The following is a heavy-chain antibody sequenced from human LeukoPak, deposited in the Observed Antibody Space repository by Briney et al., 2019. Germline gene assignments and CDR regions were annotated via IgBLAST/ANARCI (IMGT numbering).Heavy chain of an antibody. Sequence: GGSLRLSCAASGFTFSSFEMNWVRQAPGKGFEWVSYISTSGSTTYYADSVKGRFTISRDNAKNSLYLQMNSLRAEDTAIYYCVREMGGYPFDHWGQGTLVTVSS. CDR2: ISTSGSTT. D-gene: IGHD5-12*01. CDR1: GFTFSSFE. V-gene: IGHV3-48*03. J-gene: IGHJ4*02. CDR3: VREMGGYPFDH.